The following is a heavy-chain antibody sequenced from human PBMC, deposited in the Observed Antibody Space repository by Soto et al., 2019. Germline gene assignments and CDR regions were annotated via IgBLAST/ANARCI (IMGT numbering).Heavy chain of an antibody. CDR2: IIPIFGTA. CDR1: GGTFSSYA. CDR3: ASSGCSGGSCYAWYYYYGMDV. Sequence: ASVKVSCKASGGTFSSYAISWVRQAPGQGLEWMGGIIPIFGTANYAQKFQGRVTITADESTSTAYMELSSLRSEDTAVYYCASSGCSGGSCYAWYYYYGMDVWGQGTTVT. J-gene: IGHJ6*02. V-gene: IGHV1-69*13. D-gene: IGHD2-15*01.